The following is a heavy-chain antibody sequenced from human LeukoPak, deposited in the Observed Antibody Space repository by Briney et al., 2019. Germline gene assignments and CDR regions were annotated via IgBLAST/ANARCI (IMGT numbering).Heavy chain of an antibody. D-gene: IGHD3-3*01. Sequence: SQTLSLTCTVSGGSISSGDYYWSWIRQPPGKGLEWIGYIYYSGSTYYNPSLKSRVTISVDTSKNQFSLKLSSVTAADTAVYYCARVLFLEWAINWFDPWGQGTLVTVS. CDR1: GGSISSGDYY. CDR2: IYYSGST. V-gene: IGHV4-30-4*08. J-gene: IGHJ5*02. CDR3: ARVLFLEWAINWFDP.